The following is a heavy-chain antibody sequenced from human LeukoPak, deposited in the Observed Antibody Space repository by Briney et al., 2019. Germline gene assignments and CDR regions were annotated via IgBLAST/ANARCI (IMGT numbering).Heavy chain of an antibody. J-gene: IGHJ4*02. V-gene: IGHV3-23*01. CDR3: AKGAMPYYDGSGYNYFDY. Sequence: GGSLRLSCAVSGFTFSAYAMSWVRQAPGKGLEWVSTMSGSGGMTYYADSVKGRFSISRDNSKNTLHLQMNSLRAEDTAVYYCAKGAMPYYDGSGYNYFDYWGQGTPVTVYS. CDR2: MSGSGGMT. CDR1: GFTFSAYA. D-gene: IGHD3-22*01.